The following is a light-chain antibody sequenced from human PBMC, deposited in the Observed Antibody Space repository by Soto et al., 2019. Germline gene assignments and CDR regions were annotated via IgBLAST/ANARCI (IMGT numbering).Light chain of an antibody. J-gene: IGKJ1*01. V-gene: IGKV3-11*01. CDR2: DAS. CDR1: QSVTTF. CDR3: QQRSSWWT. Sequence: EIVLTQSPATLSLSPGEIATLSCRASQSVTTFLAWYQQKSGQAPRLLISDASNRATGIPARFSGSGSGTDFTLTISSLEPEDSAVYYCQQRSSWWTFGQGTKVEIK.